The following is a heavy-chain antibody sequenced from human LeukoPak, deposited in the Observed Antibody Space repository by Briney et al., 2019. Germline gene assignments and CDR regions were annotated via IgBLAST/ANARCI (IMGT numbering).Heavy chain of an antibody. CDR3: ARAGGTLAVAGNFDY. D-gene: IGHD6-19*01. V-gene: IGHV1-18*01. CDR2: ISAYNGNT. Sequence: ASVKVSCKASGYTFTSYGISWVRQAPGQGLEWMGWISAYNGNTNYAQKLQGRVTMTTDTSTGTAYMELRSLRSDDTAVYYCARAGGTLAVAGNFDYWGQGTLVTVSS. J-gene: IGHJ4*02. CDR1: GYTFTSYG.